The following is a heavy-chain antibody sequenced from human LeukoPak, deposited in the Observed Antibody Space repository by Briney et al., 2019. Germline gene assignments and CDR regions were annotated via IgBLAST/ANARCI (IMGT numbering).Heavy chain of an antibody. V-gene: IGHV3-21*01. CDR1: GFTFSSYS. Sequence: GGSLRLSRAASGFTFSSYSMNWVRQAPGKGLEWVSSISSSSSYIYYADSVKGRFTISRDNAKNSLYLQMNSLRAEDTAVYYCARAPLKYDSSGYGLFDYWGQGTLVTVSS. CDR3: ARAPLKYDSSGYGLFDY. D-gene: IGHD3-22*01. CDR2: ISSSSSYI. J-gene: IGHJ4*02.